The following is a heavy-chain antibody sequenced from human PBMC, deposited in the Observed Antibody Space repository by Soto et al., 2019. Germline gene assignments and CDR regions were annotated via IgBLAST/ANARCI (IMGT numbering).Heavy chain of an antibody. D-gene: IGHD3-9*01. J-gene: IGHJ6*02. CDR1: GFAFNNYG. Sequence: PGGSLRLSCTVSGFAFNNYGINWVRQAPGKGLEWVSSISSSSSYIYYADSVKGRFTISRDNAKNSLYLQMNSLRAEDTAVYYCARTYYDILTGPGGGMDVWGQGTTVTVSS. CDR2: ISSSSSYI. V-gene: IGHV3-21*01. CDR3: ARTYYDILTGPGGGMDV.